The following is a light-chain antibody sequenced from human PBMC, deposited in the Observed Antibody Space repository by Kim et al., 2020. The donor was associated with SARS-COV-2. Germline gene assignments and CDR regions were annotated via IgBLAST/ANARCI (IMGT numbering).Light chain of an antibody. CDR2: KAV. J-gene: IGKJ2*01. CDR1: QSISNW. Sequence: DIQMTQSPSIVSASVGDRVTLTCRASQSISNWLVWYQQKPGKAPKLLISKAVTLESGVPSRFSGSGSGTEYTLTISSLQPDDFATYYCQQYDAYPHTFGEGTKVDIK. V-gene: IGKV1-5*03. CDR3: QQYDAYPHT.